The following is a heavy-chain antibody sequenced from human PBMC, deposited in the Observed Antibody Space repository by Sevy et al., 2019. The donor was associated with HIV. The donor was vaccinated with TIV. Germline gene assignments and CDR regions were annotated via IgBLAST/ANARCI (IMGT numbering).Heavy chain of an antibody. J-gene: IGHJ1*01. CDR2: TSYDGSHK. CDR1: GFIFSNFA. Sequence: GGSLRLSCAASGFIFSNFAMHWVRQAPGKGLEWVAVTSYDGSHKYYADSVKGRFTVSRDNSRNILSLEMNSLGRDDTAVYYCARGENNDEFFEYWGQGTLVTVSS. V-gene: IGHV3-30*04. D-gene: IGHD1-26*01. CDR3: ARGENNDEFFEY.